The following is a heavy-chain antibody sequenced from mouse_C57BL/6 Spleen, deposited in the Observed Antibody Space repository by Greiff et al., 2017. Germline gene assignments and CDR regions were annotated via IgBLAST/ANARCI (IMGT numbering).Heavy chain of an antibody. J-gene: IGHJ4*01. Sequence: VMLVESGAELARPGASVKLSCKASGYTFTSYGISWVKQRTGQGLEWIGEIYPGSGNTYYNEKFKGKATLTADKSASTAYMELRSLKSEDTAYYCCARSYDEDAMDYWGQGTSVTVSS. V-gene: IGHV1-81*01. D-gene: IGHD2-12*01. CDR1: GYTFTSYG. CDR3: ARSYDEDAMDY. CDR2: IYPGSGNT.